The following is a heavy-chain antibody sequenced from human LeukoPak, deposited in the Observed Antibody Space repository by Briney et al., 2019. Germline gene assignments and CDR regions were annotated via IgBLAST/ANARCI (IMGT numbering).Heavy chain of an antibody. CDR1: GYTFTIYD. V-gene: IGHV1-8*03. CDR3: ARRSDYYDSSAYVY. CDR2: MNPNSGNT. J-gene: IGHJ4*02. Sequence: ASVRVSSKSSGYTFTIYDINWVRQATGQGLEWMGWMNPNSGNTGYTQKFQGRVTLTRDTSIRTAYMELSSLRSEDTAVYYCARRSDYYDSSAYVYWGQGTLVTVSS. D-gene: IGHD3-22*01.